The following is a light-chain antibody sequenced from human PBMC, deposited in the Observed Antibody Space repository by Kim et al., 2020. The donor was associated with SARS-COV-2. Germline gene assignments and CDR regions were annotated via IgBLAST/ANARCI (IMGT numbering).Light chain of an antibody. CDR1: SIGLQS. CDR3: QVWDTGSDHPI. CDR2: YDT. V-gene: IGLV3-21*04. Sequence: SYELTRPPSVSVAPGKTARITCGENSIGLQSVHWYQQKPGQAPVLVIYYDTDRPSGIPERFSGSNSGNTATLTISRVEAGDEADYYCQVWDTGSDHPIFGGGTQLTVL. J-gene: IGLJ2*01.